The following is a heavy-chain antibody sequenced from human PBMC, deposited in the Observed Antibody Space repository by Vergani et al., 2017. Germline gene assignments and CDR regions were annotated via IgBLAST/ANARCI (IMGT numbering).Heavy chain of an antibody. Sequence: QVQLQQWGAGLLKPSETLSLTCAVYGGSFSGYYWSWIRQPPGKGLEWIGEINHRGSTNYNPSLKSRVTISVDTSKNQFSLKLSSVTAADTAVYYCARHIMATCSWYDVARRFDPWGLGTQVTVSS. CDR1: GGSFSGYY. D-gene: IGHD6-13*01. J-gene: IGHJ5*02. CDR3: ARHIMATCSWYDVARRFDP. CDR2: INHRGST. V-gene: IGHV4-34*01.